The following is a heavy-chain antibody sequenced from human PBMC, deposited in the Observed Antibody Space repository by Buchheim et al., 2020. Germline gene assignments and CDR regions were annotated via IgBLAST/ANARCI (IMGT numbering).Heavy chain of an antibody. CDR3: ARGRPAAGTAWYYYYMDV. V-gene: IGHV4-34*01. J-gene: IGHJ6*03. D-gene: IGHD6-13*01. Sequence: QVQLQQWGAGLLKPSETLSLTCAVYGGSFSGYYWSWIRQPPGKGLEWIGEINHSGSTNYNPSLKSRVTISVDTSKNQFSLKLSSVTAADTAVYYCARGRPAAGTAWYYYYMDVWGKGTT. CDR1: GGSFSGYY. CDR2: INHSGST.